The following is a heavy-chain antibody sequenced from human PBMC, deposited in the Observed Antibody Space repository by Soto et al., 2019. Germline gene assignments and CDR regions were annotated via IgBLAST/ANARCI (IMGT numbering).Heavy chain of an antibody. CDR1: GFTFDDYG. CDR3: ARPFRYCSSTSCPFDY. J-gene: IGHJ4*02. Sequence: EVQLVESGGGVVRPGGSLRLSCAASGFTFDDYGMSWVRQAPGKGLEWASGINWNGGSTGYADSVKGRFTISRDNAKNSLYLQMNSLRAEDTALYHCARPFRYCSSTSCPFDYWGQGTLVTVSS. V-gene: IGHV3-20*01. CDR2: INWNGGST. D-gene: IGHD2-2*01.